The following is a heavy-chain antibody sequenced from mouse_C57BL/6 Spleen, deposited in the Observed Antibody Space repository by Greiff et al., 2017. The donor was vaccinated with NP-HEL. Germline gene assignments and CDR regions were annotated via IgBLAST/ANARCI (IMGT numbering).Heavy chain of an antibody. V-gene: IGHV1-64*01. CDR1: GYTFTSYW. J-gene: IGHJ2*01. D-gene: IGHD3-3*01. CDR3: ARWGDDYFDY. Sequence: QVQLQQPGAELVKPGASVKLSCKASGYTFTSYWMHWVKQRPGQGLEWIGMIHPNSGSTNYNEKFKSKATLTVDKSSSTAYLQLSSLTSEDSAVYYCARWGDDYFDYWGQGTTLTVSS. CDR2: IHPNSGST.